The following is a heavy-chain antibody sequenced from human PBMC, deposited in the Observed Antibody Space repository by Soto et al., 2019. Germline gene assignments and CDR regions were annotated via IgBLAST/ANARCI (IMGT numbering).Heavy chain of an antibody. CDR1: GYTFTSYD. V-gene: IGHV1-8*01. Sequence: ASVKVSCKASGYTFTSYDINWVRQATGQGLEWMGWMNPNSGNTGYAQKFQGRVTMTRNTSISTAYMELSRLRYEDTAVYYCARGTRGYRLLFNSVYYYGMDVWGQGTTVTVSS. CDR2: MNPNSGNT. D-gene: IGHD2-2*01. J-gene: IGHJ6*02. CDR3: ARGTRGYRLLFNSVYYYGMDV.